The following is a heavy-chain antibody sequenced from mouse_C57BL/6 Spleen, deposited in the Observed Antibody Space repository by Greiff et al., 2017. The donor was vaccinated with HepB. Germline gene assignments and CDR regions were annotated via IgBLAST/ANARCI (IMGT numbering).Heavy chain of an antibody. V-gene: IGHV5-4*01. J-gene: IGHJ1*03. D-gene: IGHD2-4*01. CDR1: GFTFSSYA. CDR3: AREGGYDYHWYFDV. CDR2: ISDGGSYT. Sequence: EVQLVESGGGLVKPGGSLKLSCAASGFTFSSYAMSWVRQTPEKRLEWVATISDGGSYTYYPDNVKGRLTISRDNAKNNLYLQMSHLKSEDTAMYYCAREGGYDYHWYFDVWGTGTTVTVSS.